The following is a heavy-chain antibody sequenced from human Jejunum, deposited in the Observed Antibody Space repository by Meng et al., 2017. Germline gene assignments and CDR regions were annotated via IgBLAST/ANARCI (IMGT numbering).Heavy chain of an antibody. V-gene: IGHV4-4*02. D-gene: IGHD3-10*02. CDR1: GGSIEINNW. CDR2: VYHSGST. Sequence: VLWHGSGPDLGKPSKTLSLSCAVSGGSIEINNWWTWIRQPPGQGLEWIGEVYHSGSTHYNPSLQSRVTISIDNSKNRFSLSLNSVTAADTAIYYCARADYVRYFDLWGRGTLVTVSS. CDR3: ARADYVRYFDL. J-gene: IGHJ2*01.